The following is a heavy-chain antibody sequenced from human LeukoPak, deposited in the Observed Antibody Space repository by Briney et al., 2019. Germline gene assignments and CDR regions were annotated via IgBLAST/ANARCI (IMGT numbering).Heavy chain of an antibody. CDR1: GGSISSGGYY. V-gene: IGHV4-30-2*01. CDR3: ARGRPGGGGY. CDR2: IYHRGST. D-gene: IGHD2-8*02. J-gene: IGHJ4*02. Sequence: PSETLSLTCTVSGGSISSGGYYWSWIRQPPGKGLEWIGYIYHRGSTYYNPSLKSRVTVSVDRSKNQFSLKLSSVTAADTAVYYCARGRPGGGGYWGQGTLVTVSS.